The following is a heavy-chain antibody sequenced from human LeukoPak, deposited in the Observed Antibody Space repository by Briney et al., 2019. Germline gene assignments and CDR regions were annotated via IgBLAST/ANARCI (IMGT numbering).Heavy chain of an antibody. V-gene: IGHV3-64*01. D-gene: IGHD3-22*01. CDR1: GFTFSSYA. Sequence: AGGSLRLYCAASGFTFSSYAMHWVRQAPGKGLEYVSAISSNGGSTYYANSVKGRFTISRDNSKNTLYLQMGSLRAEDTALYYCAIMHPYYDGSGYWVQWGQGTLVAVAS. CDR3: AIMHPYYDGSGYWVQ. CDR2: ISSNGGST. J-gene: IGHJ4*02.